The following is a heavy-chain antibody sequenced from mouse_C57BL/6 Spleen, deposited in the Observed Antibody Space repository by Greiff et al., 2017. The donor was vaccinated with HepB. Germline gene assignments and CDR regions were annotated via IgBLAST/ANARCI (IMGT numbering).Heavy chain of an antibody. CDR1: GYAFSSSW. CDR3: ARGDGSSRFDY. J-gene: IGHJ2*01. CDR2: IYPGDGDT. Sequence: QVQLQQSGPELVKPGASVKISCKASGYAFSSSWMNWVKQRPGKGLEWIGRIYPGDGDTNYNGKFKGKATLTADKSSSTAYMQLSSLTSEDSAVYFCARGDGSSRFDYWGQGTTLTVSS. D-gene: IGHD1-1*01. V-gene: IGHV1-82*01.